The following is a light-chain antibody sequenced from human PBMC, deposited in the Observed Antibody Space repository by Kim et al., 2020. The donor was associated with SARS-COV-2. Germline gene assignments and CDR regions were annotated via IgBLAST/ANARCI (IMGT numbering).Light chain of an antibody. CDR3: QQYDSYPRT. CDR2: AAS. V-gene: IGKV1D-16*01. J-gene: IGKJ1*01. CDR1: QGISSW. Sequence: DIQMTQSPSSLSASIGDRVTITCRASQGISSWLAWYQQKPEKAPKCLLYAASSLQSGVPSRFSGSGSGTDFTLTTSSLQPEDFATYYCQQYDSYPRTFGQGTRVDIK.